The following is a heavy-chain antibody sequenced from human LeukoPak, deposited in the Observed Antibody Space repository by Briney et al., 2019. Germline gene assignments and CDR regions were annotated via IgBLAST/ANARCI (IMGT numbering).Heavy chain of an antibody. Sequence: ASETLSLTCTVSGGSISSSSYYWGWIRQPPGKGLEWIGSIYYSGSTYYNPSLKSRVTISVDTSKNQFSLKLSSVTAADTAVYYCASGLYYYYYMDVWGKGTTVTVSS. CDR1: GGSISSSSYY. V-gene: IGHV4-39*01. CDR3: ASGLYYYYYMDV. CDR2: IYYSGST. J-gene: IGHJ6*03.